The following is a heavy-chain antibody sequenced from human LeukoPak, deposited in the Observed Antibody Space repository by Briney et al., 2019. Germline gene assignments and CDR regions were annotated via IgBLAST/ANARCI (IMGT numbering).Heavy chain of an antibody. V-gene: IGHV3-11*06. D-gene: IGHD6-6*01. CDR1: GFTFSDFY. Sequence: GGSLRLSCAASGFTFSDFYMTWIRQAPGKGLEWVSSISSSSSYIYYADSVKGRFTISRDNAKNSLYLQMNSLRAEDTAVYYCANSIAARTHNWFDPWGQGTLVAVSS. J-gene: IGHJ5*02. CDR3: ANSIAARTHNWFDP. CDR2: ISSSSSYI.